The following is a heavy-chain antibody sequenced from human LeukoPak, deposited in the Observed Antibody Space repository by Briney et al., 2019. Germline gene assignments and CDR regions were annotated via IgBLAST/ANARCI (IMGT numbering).Heavy chain of an antibody. V-gene: IGHV3-21*01. CDR3: ARGSFGEVDY. CDR1: GFTFSSYA. J-gene: IGHJ4*02. Sequence: GGSLRLSCAASGFTFSSYAMNWVRQAPGKGLEWVSSISSSSSYIYYADSVKGRFTISRDNAKNSLYLQMNSLRAEDTAVYYCARGSFGEVDYWGQGTLVTVSS. CDR2: ISSSSSYI. D-gene: IGHD3-10*01.